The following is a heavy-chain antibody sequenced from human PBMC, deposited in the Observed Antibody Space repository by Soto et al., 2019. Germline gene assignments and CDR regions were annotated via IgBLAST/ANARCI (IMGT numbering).Heavy chain of an antibody. CDR1: GFTFSDYY. Sequence: QVQLVESGGGLVKPGGSLRLSCAASGFTFSDYYMSWIRQAPGKGLEWVSYISSSGSTIYYAHSVKGRFTISRDNAKNSRYLKMNSVRADDTAGYYCARWVYGGFWYFDHWGRGTLVTVSS. J-gene: IGHJ2*01. CDR2: ISSSGSTI. V-gene: IGHV3-11*01. D-gene: IGHD4-17*01. CDR3: ARWVYGGFWYFDH.